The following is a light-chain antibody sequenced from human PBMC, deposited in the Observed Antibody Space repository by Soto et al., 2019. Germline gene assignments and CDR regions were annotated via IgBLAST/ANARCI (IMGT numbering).Light chain of an antibody. CDR1: GSNIGAGYG. V-gene: IGLV1-40*01. J-gene: IGLJ2*01. CDR2: GSD. CDR3: QSYDSNVLEV. Sequence: QSVLAQPPSVPGAPGQTVTISCTRSGSNIGAGYGVQWYQQLPGTAPRLLIYGSDDRPSGVPDRFSASVSGNSASLAITGLQTEDEAVCYCQSYDSNVLEVFGRGTKVTV.